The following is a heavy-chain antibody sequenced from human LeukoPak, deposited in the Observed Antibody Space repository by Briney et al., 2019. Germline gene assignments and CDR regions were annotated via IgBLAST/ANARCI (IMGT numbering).Heavy chain of an antibody. V-gene: IGHV4-61*01. J-gene: IGHJ4*02. CDR2: FYYSGST. CDR3: ARDSSAHFDY. Sequence: PSETLSLTCTVSGGSISGGSYYWSWIRQPPGKGLEWIGYFYYSGSTDYNPSLKSRVTISVDTSKNQFSLNLSSVTAADTAVYYCARDSSAHFDYWGQGALVTVSS. CDR1: GGSISGGSYY.